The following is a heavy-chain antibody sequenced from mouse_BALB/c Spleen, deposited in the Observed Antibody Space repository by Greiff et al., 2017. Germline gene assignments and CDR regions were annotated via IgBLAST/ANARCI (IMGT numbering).Heavy chain of an antibody. CDR2: IDPANGNT. D-gene: IGHD2-4*01. CDR3: ARRDYDDYAMDY. CDR1: GFNIKDTY. J-gene: IGHJ4*01. V-gene: IGHV14-3*02. Sequence: VHVKQSGAELVKPGASVKLSCTASGFNIKDTYMHWVKQRPEQGLEWIGRIDPANGNTKYDPKFQGKATITADTSSNTAYLQLSSLTSEDTAVYYCARRDYDDYAMDYWGQGTSVTVSS.